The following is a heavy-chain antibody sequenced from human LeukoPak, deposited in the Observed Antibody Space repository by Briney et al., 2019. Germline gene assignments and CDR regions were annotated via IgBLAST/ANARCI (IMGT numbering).Heavy chain of an antibody. CDR1: GGSFSTYY. CDR3: AGYYYGSGSYHNHPNFDY. V-gene: IGHV4-34*01. J-gene: IGHJ4*02. Sequence: SETLSLTCAVYGGSFSTYYWSWIRQPPGKGLEWIGEINHSGSTNYNPSLKSRVTISIDTSKNQFSLKLSSVTAADTAVYFCAGYYYGSGSYHNHPNFDYWGQGTQVTVSS. CDR2: INHSGST. D-gene: IGHD3-10*01.